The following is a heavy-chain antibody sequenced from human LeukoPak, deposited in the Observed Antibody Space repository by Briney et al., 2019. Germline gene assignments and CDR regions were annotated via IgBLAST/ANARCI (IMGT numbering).Heavy chain of an antibody. CDR3: ARHESYRLPVTGTSYSYPMDV. CDR2: IHYSGST. CDR1: GGSISSYF. Sequence: SETLSLICSVSGGSISSYFWSWIRQPPGKGLEWIAYIHYSGSTNYNPSLKSRLTISIDTSKNQFSLKLTSVTAADTAVYYRARHESYRLPVTGTSYSYPMDVWGQGTTVTVSS. V-gene: IGHV4-59*08. D-gene: IGHD6-19*01. J-gene: IGHJ6*02.